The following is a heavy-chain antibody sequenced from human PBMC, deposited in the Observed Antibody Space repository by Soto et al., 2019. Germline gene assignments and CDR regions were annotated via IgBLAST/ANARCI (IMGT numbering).Heavy chain of an antibody. V-gene: IGHV5-10-1*01. CDR1: GYSFTSYW. J-gene: IGHJ3*02. CDR2: IDPSDSYT. Sequence: GESLKISCKGSGYSFTSYWISWVRQMPVEGLEWMGRIDPSDSYTNYSPSFQGHVTISADKSISTAYLQWSSLKASDTAMYHCARHRGVTMIVVVNDAFDIWGQGTMVTVSS. CDR3: ARHRGVTMIVVVNDAFDI. D-gene: IGHD3-22*01.